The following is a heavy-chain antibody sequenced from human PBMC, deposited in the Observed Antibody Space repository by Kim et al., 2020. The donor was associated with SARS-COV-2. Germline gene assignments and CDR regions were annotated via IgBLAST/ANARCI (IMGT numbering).Heavy chain of an antibody. CDR1: GFIFTDYY. Sequence: GGSLRLSCAASGFIFTDYYMSWFRQAPGKGLEWVSDISSSGSDIYYADSVKGRFTISRDNARNSVNLQMNSLRVEDTAVYYCVRGRRYDFWSGLNWFDPWGQGTLVTVSS. J-gene: IGHJ5*02. V-gene: IGHV3-11*01. CDR2: ISSSGSDI. D-gene: IGHD3-3*01. CDR3: VRGRRYDFWSGLNWFDP.